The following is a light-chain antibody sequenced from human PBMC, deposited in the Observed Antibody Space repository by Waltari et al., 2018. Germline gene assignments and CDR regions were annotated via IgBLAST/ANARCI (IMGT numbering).Light chain of an antibody. Sequence: QSVVTQPPSASGTPGQRVTLSCSGSNSNIGSDIVNWYQQFPGTAPKLLIYAHNQRPSGVPGRFSASRSGTSASLVISGLQSEDEADYYCATWDASLDTWVFGGGTKVTVL. CDR1: NSNIGSDI. J-gene: IGLJ3*02. CDR3: ATWDASLDTWV. V-gene: IGLV1-44*01. CDR2: AHN.